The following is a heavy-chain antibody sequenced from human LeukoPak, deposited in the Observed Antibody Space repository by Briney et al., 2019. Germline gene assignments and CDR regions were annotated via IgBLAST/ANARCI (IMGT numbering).Heavy chain of an antibody. Sequence: SETLSLTCAVYGGSFSGYYWSWIRQPPGKGLEWIGEINHSGSTNYNPSLKSRVTISVDTSKNQFSLKLSSVTAADTAVYYCAKSNGYGLVDIWGQETMLTVSS. CDR1: GGSFSGYY. CDR3: AKSNGYGLVDI. D-gene: IGHD3-10*01. V-gene: IGHV4-34*01. CDR2: INHSGST. J-gene: IGHJ3*02.